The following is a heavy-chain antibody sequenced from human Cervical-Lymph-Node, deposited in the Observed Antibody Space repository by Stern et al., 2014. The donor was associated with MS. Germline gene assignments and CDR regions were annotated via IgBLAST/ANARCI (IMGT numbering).Heavy chain of an antibody. CDR3: ARAIVVVVAATPYYYYGMDV. J-gene: IGHJ6*02. CDR2: IIPILGIA. CDR1: GGTFSSYA. V-gene: IGHV1-69*04. D-gene: IGHD2-15*01. Sequence: VQLVESGAEVKKPGSSVKVSCKASGGTFSSYAISWVRQAPGQGLEWMGRIIPILGIANYAQKFQGRVTITADKSTSTAYMELSSLRSEDTAVYYCARAIVVVVAATPYYYYGMDVWGQGTTVTVSS.